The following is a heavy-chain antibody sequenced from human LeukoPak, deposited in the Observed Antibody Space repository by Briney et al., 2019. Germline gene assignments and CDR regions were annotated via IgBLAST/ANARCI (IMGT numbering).Heavy chain of an antibody. D-gene: IGHD4-17*01. CDR2: IKQDGSQK. CDR1: GFTFSSYW. Sequence: GGSLRLSCAASGFTFSSYWMSWVRQAPGKGLEWVANIKQDGSQKYYVGSVRGRFTISRDNAKNSLYLQMNSLRVDDTAVYYCAREQYGDHFDNWGQGTLVTVSS. J-gene: IGHJ4*02. V-gene: IGHV3-7*01. CDR3: AREQYGDHFDN.